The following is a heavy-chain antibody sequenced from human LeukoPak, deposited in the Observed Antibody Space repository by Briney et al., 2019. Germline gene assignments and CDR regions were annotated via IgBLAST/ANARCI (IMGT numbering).Heavy chain of an antibody. CDR2: VHLDGRT. J-gene: IGHJ4*02. CDR1: GGSISSTNW. Sequence: SETLSLICGVSGGSISSTNWWTWVRQPPGKGLEWIGEVHLDGRTNYNPSLESRLTMSVDLSENHISLKLTSVTAADTAVYYCAREGGFYRPLDYSGQGTLVTVSS. V-gene: IGHV4-4*02. CDR3: AREGGFYRPLDY. D-gene: IGHD3-3*01.